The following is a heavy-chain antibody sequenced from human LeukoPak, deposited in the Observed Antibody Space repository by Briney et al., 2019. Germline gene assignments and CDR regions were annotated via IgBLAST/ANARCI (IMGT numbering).Heavy chain of an antibody. Sequence: AGGSLRLSCAASGFTFSSYAMSWVRQAPGKGLEWVSAISGSGGSTYYADSVKGRFTISRDNSKNTLYLQMNSLRAEDTAVYYCAKAPRYIAARPYFDYWGQGTLVTVSS. V-gene: IGHV3-23*01. CDR2: ISGSGGST. CDR3: AKAPRYIAARPYFDY. J-gene: IGHJ4*02. CDR1: GFTFSSYA. D-gene: IGHD6-6*01.